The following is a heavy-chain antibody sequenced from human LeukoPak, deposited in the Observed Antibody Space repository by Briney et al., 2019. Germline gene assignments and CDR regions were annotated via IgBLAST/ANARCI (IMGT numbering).Heavy chain of an antibody. CDR2: ISAYNGNT. CDR1: GYTFTSYG. V-gene: IGHV1-18*01. J-gene: IGHJ3*02. D-gene: IGHD3-22*01. CDR3: ARDYQKSNYYDSSGYLTDAFEI. Sequence: GASVKVSCKASGYTFTSYGISWVRQAPGQGLEWMGWISAYNGNTNYAQKLQGRVTMTTDTSTSTAYMELRSLRSDDAAVYYCARDYQKSNYYDSSGYLTDAFEIWGQGAMVTVSS.